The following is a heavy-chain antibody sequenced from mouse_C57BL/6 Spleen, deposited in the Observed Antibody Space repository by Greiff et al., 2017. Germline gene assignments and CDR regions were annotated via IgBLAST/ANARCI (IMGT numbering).Heavy chain of an antibody. D-gene: IGHD2-5*01. CDR1: GYTFTSYW. J-gene: IGHJ2*01. Sequence: QVQLQQPGAELVKPGASVTLSCKASGYTFTSYWMHWVKQRPGQGLEWIGMIHPNSGSNNYNEKFKSKATLTVDKPSSTAYMQLSSLTSEDSAVYYWARSGSNYVNYWGQGTTLTVSS. V-gene: IGHV1-64*01. CDR2: IHPNSGSN. CDR3: ARSGSNYVNY.